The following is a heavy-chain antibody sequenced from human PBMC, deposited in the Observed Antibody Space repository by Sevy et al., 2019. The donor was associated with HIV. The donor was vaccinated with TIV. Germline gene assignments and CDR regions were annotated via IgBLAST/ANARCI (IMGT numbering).Heavy chain of an antibody. Sequence: GGSLRLSCAASGFTFSSYWMSWVRQAPGKGLEWVATMKQDGSEKYYVHSVKGRFTISRDNAKNSLYLQMNSLRAEDTAVYYCARDREGIVVVPAAADYWGQGTLVTVSS. CDR2: MKQDGSEK. J-gene: IGHJ4*02. D-gene: IGHD2-2*01. CDR3: ARDREGIVVVPAAADY. CDR1: GFTFSSYW. V-gene: IGHV3-7*01.